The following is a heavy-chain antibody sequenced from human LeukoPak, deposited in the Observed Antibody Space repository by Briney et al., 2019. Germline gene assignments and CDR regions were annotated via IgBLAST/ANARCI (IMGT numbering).Heavy chain of an antibody. J-gene: IGHJ5*02. D-gene: IGHD3-10*01. V-gene: IGHV1-2*02. CDR3: ARERLLWFGEFHL. CDR2: INPNSGGT. Sequence: ASVKVSCKASGYTFTGYYMHWVRQAPGQGLEWMGWINPNSGGTNYAQKFQGRVTMTRDTSISTAYMELSRLRSDDTAVYYCARERLLWFGEFHLWGQGTLVTVSS. CDR1: GYTFTGYY.